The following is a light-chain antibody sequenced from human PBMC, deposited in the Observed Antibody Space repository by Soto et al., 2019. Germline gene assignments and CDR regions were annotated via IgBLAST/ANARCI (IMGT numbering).Light chain of an antibody. J-gene: IGLJ1*01. V-gene: IGLV1-40*01. CDR2: GNS. CDR1: SSNIGAGYD. Sequence: QAVVTQPPSVSGAPGQRVTISCTGSSSNIGAGYDVHWYQQLPGTAPKLLIYGNSNRPSGVPDRFSGSKSGTSASLAITGLQAEDEADYYCQSYDSSLSAWDVFGTGTKLTVL. CDR3: QSYDSSLSAWDV.